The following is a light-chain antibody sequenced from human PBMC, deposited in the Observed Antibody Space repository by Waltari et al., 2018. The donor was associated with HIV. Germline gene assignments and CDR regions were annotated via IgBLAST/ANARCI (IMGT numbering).Light chain of an antibody. CDR2: EVS. CDR1: SSDVGGYHY. CDR3: SSYTTGSTLVV. V-gene: IGLV2-14*01. Sequence: QSALTQPASVSGSPGQSIPIPCTGTSSDVGGYHYVSWYQQFPGKAPKLMISEVSNRPSGVSDRLSGSKSGNTASLTISGLQAEDEADYYCSSYTTGSTLVVFGTGTKVIVL. J-gene: IGLJ1*01.